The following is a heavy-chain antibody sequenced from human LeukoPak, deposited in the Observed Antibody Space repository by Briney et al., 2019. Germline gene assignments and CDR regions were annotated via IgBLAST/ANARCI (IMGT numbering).Heavy chain of an antibody. CDR2: LSYGGTNK. D-gene: IGHD3-3*01. V-gene: IGHV3-30-3*01. Sequence: PGGSLRLSCAASGFTFSDYAMHWVRQAPGKGLEWVAVLSYGGTNKYYADSVKGRFTISRDNSKNTMFLQMNSRRAEDTAVYHCARDRSGYANDAFDFWGQGTMVTVSS. J-gene: IGHJ3*01. CDR1: GFTFSDYA. CDR3: ARDRSGYANDAFDF.